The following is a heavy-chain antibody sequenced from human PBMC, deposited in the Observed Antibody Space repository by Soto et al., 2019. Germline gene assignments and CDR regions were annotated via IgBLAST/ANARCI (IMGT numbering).Heavy chain of an antibody. D-gene: IGHD6-6*01. CDR2: INHSGST. CDR3: ARGGSSSGYYYYYGMDV. Sequence: SLTCAVYGGSFSGYYWSWIRQPPGKGLEWIGEINHSGSTNYNPSLKSRVTISVDTSKNQFSLKLSSVTAADTAVYYCARGGSSSGYYYYYGMDVWGQGTTVTVSS. J-gene: IGHJ6*02. V-gene: IGHV4-34*01. CDR1: GGSFSGYY.